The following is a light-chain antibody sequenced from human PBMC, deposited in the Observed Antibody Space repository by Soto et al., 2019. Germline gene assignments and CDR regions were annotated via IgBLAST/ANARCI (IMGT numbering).Light chain of an antibody. V-gene: IGKV3-11*01. Sequence: EIDLPQAPPTLSLTRGETATHSGRASQTISSYLAWYQQKPGQPPWLLIYDASNRATCIPARFSGSGSGTDFTLTISSLEPEDFAIYYCQQRSNWLTFGGGTKVDIK. CDR1: QTISSY. J-gene: IGKJ4*01. CDR3: QQRSNWLT. CDR2: DAS.